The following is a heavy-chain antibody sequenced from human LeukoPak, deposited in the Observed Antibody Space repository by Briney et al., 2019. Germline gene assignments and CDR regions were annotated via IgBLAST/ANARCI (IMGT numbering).Heavy chain of an antibody. V-gene: IGHV4-59*01. Sequence: SETLSLTCTVSGGSISSYYWSWSRQHPGKGLEWIGFIYYSGDTYYNPSLKSRVTISVDTSKNQFSLKLSSVTAADTAVYYCARARPGNDGGNFDYWGQGTLVTVSS. J-gene: IGHJ4*02. D-gene: IGHD1-1*01. CDR1: GGSISSYY. CDR3: ARARPGNDGGNFDY. CDR2: IYYSGDT.